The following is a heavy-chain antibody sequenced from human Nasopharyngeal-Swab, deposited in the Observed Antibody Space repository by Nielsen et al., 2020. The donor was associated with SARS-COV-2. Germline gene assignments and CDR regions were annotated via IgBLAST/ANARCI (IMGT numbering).Heavy chain of an antibody. Sequence: SETLSLTCAVYGGSFSGYYWSWIRQPPGKGLEWIGEINHSGSTNYNPSLKSRVTISVDTSKNQFSLKLSSVTAADTAVYYCARGDVVLGWFDPWGQGTLVTVSS. J-gene: IGHJ5*02. CDR3: ARGDVVLGWFDP. V-gene: IGHV4-34*01. CDR2: INHSGST. D-gene: IGHD2/OR15-2a*01. CDR1: GGSFSGYY.